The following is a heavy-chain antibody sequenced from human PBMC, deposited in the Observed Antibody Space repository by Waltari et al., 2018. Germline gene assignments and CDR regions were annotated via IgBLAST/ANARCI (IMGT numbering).Heavy chain of an antibody. J-gene: IGHJ4*02. V-gene: IGHV3-7*01. D-gene: IGHD6-13*01. CDR2: IKEDGSEK. CDR3: ATTAAVTFHY. Sequence: EVQLVESGGGLVQPGGSLRLSCAASGFTLSTSWISWVRKAPGKGLKWVDIIKEDGSEKYYVDSVKVRFTIASDKAKNSLVLQMNSLTAVDTAVYDCATTAAVTFHYWGQGTLFTVSS. CDR1: GFTLSTSW.